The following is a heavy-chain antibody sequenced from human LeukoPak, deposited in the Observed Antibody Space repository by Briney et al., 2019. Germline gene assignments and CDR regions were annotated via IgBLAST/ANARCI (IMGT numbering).Heavy chain of an antibody. CDR1: GFTFSSYG. Sequence: PGGSLRLSCAASGFTFSSYGMHWVRQAPGKGLEWVAFIRYDGSNKYYADSVKGRFTISRDNSKNTQYLQMNSLRAEDTAVYYCAKGLSGVAVAEPGDYWGQGTLVTVSS. D-gene: IGHD6-19*01. J-gene: IGHJ4*02. CDR3: AKGLSGVAVAEPGDY. CDR2: IRYDGSNK. V-gene: IGHV3-30*02.